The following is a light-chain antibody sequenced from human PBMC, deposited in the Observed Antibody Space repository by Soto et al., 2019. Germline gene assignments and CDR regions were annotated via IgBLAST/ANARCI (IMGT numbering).Light chain of an antibody. J-gene: IGLJ1*01. V-gene: IGLV2-23*01. CDR2: EGS. CDR1: SSDVGSYNL. Sequence: QSVLTQPASVSGSPGQSITISCTGTSSDVGSYNLVSWYQQHPGKAPKLMIYEGSKRPSGVSNRFSGSESGNTASLTISGLQAEDEADYYCCSYAGSSTYVVGTGTKLTVL. CDR3: CSYAGSSTYV.